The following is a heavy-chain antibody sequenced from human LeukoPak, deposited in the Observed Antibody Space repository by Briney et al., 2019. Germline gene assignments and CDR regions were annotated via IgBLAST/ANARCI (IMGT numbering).Heavy chain of an antibody. J-gene: IGHJ5*02. Sequence: GASVKVSCTASGYTFASYAMHWVRQAPGQRLEWMGWINAGNGNTKYSQKFQGRVTITRDTSASTAYMELSSLRSEDTAVYYCARDRRIVVVPAALSYWFDPWGQGTLVTVSS. CDR1: GYTFASYA. V-gene: IGHV1-3*01. D-gene: IGHD2-2*01. CDR2: INAGNGNT. CDR3: ARDRRIVVVPAALSYWFDP.